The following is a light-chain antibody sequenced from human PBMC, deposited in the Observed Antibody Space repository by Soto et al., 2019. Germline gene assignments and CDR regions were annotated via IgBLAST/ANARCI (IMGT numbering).Light chain of an antibody. CDR2: GAS. CDR3: QQSYSSPGT. Sequence: IQMTQSPSSLSASVGERVTITCRAGQTIDRYLNWYQHIPGRPPKLLIYGASSLQSGVPTRFSGSGGGTYFTLTISSLQHEDFATYYCQQSYSSPGTFGRGTRVE. J-gene: IGKJ1*01. CDR1: QTIDRY. V-gene: IGKV1-39*01.